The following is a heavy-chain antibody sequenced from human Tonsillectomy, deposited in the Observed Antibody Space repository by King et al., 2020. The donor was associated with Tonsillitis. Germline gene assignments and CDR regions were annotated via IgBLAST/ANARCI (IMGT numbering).Heavy chain of an antibody. CDR3: ARDPEAASRPLLDY. CDR2: ISSSGHYI. D-gene: IGHD6-13*01. J-gene: IGHJ4*02. Sequence: VQLVESGGGLVKPGGSLRLSCAASGFTFSSYGFNWVRQAPGKGLEWVSSISSSGHYIDYADSVKGRFTISRDNAKNSLSLQMNSLRVEDTAVYYCARDPEAASRPLLDYWGQGTLVTVSS. CDR1: GFTFSSYG. V-gene: IGHV3-21*01.